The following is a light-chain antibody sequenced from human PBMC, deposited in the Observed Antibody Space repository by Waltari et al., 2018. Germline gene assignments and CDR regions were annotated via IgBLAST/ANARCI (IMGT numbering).Light chain of an antibody. V-gene: IGLV10-54*01. Sequence: QAGLTQPPSVSKGLGQTATLTCTGHNDNVGGQGAAWLQQRQGHPPKLLPDRSHSRPSGISDRFSASRSGTTASLTITGLQPDDEADYYCSAWDGSLSAWVFGGGTKLTVL. J-gene: IGLJ3*02. CDR1: NDNVGGQG. CDR3: SAWDGSLSAWV. CDR2: RSH.